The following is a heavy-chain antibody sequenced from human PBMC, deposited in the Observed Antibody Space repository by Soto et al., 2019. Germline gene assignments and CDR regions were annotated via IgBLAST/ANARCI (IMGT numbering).Heavy chain of an antibody. CDR2: TYYRSKWYN. CDR3: ARYVAGAFDY. V-gene: IGHV6-1*01. D-gene: IGHD6-19*01. Sequence: KQSQTLSLTCAISGDSVSSSIAAWAWIRQSPSRGLEWLGRTYYRSKWYNEYAVSVKSRITINPDTSKNQFSLQLNSVTPEDTAIYYCARYVAGAFDYWGQGTLVTVSS. J-gene: IGHJ4*02. CDR1: GDSVSSSIAA.